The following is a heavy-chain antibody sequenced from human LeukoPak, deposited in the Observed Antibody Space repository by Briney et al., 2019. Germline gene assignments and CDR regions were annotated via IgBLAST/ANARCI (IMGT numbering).Heavy chain of an antibody. CDR3: ARGYSSPVPNFDY. V-gene: IGHV3-30*02. Sequence: GGSLRLSCAASGFTFSSYSMNWVRQAPGKGLEWVAFMPYDGSNKYYADSVKGRFTISRDNSKNTLYLQMNSLRAEDTAVYYCARGYSSPVPNFDYWGQGTLVTVSS. J-gene: IGHJ4*02. D-gene: IGHD6-13*01. CDR2: MPYDGSNK. CDR1: GFTFSSYS.